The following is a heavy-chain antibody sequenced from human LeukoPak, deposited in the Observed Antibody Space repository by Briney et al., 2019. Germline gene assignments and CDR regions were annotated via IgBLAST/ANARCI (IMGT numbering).Heavy chain of an antibody. CDR2: VHLDGRT. CDR1: GGSVTTTNW. V-gene: IGHV4-4*02. D-gene: IGHD3-3*01. CDR3: ARESGFCRPLDF. Sequence: SGTLSLTCGVSGGSVTTTNWWTWVRQPPGEALEWIGEVHLDGRTNYNPSLQSRLTISVDLAENHISLQLTSLTAADTAVYYCARESGFCRPLDFSGQGILVTVSS. J-gene: IGHJ4*02.